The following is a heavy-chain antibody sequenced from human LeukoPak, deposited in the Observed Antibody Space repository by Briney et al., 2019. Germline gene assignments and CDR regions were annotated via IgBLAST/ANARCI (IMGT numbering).Heavy chain of an antibody. Sequence: GGSLRLSCAASGFTLSTSYINWVRPAPEKGLECVSLIYSGGSTYYADSVKGRFTVSRDNSKNTLYLQMNGLRADDTARYYCARGLGYCTSTTCLLPFDYWGQGTLVSVS. CDR2: IYSGGST. J-gene: IGHJ4*02. CDR1: GFTLSTSY. V-gene: IGHV3-53*01. D-gene: IGHD2-2*01. CDR3: ARGLGYCTSTTCLLPFDY.